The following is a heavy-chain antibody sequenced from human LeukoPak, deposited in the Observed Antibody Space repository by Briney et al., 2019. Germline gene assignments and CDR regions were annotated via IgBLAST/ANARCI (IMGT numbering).Heavy chain of an antibody. CDR3: TRGTLLGYDSSASVFDI. J-gene: IGHJ3*02. V-gene: IGHV1-46*04. CDR1: GYTFTTYF. CDR2: FNPSEGAT. Sequence: ASVNVSCKPSGYTFTTYFMHGVRQAPGQGVEWMGIFNPSEGATSFSPTLKGRVTLPRDTSTTSFFMDLYSLTSDDTAVYYCTRGTLLGYDSSASVFDIWGQGTMVTVSS. D-gene: IGHD3-22*01.